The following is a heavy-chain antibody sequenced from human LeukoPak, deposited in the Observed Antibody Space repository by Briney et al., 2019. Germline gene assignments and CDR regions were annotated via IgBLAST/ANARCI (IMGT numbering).Heavy chain of an antibody. V-gene: IGHV1-2*02. CDR2: INPNSGGT. CDR1: GYTFTGYY. CDR3: ARVVSTQLWGHGYYYMDV. J-gene: IGHJ6*03. Sequence: ASVKVSCKASGYTFTGYYMHWVRQAPGQGLEWMGWINPNSGGTNYAQKFQGRVTMTRDTSISTAYMELSRLRSDDTAVYHCARVVSTQLWGHGYYYMDVWGKGTTVTVSS. D-gene: IGHD5-18*01.